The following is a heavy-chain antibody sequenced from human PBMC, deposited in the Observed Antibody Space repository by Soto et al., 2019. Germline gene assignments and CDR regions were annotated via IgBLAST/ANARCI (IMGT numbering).Heavy chain of an antibody. D-gene: IGHD3-10*01. CDR2: ISSTSSNI. Sequence: EVQVVESGGGLVQPGGSLRISCAASGFTFSIYSMNWVRQAPGKGLEWISYISSTSSNIYYADSVKGRFTISRDNDKNSLYLQMNSLRAKDTAVYYCATYYDSGSYFPDHYYYGIEVWGQGTTVTVSS. J-gene: IGHJ6*02. V-gene: IGHV3-48*01. CDR3: ATYYDSGSYFPDHYYYGIEV. CDR1: GFTFSIYS.